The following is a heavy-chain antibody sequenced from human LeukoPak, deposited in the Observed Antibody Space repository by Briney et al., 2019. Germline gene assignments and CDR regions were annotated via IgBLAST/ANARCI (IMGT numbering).Heavy chain of an antibody. CDR2: IKQDESEK. Sequence: GGSLRLSCAASGFTFSSYWMSWVRQAPGKGLEWVANIKQDESEKYYVDSVKGRFTISRGNAKNSLNLQMNGLRAEDTAVYFCARDGLVYHYGSSAYYSDYWGQGTLVTVSS. J-gene: IGHJ4*02. D-gene: IGHD3-22*01. CDR3: ARDGLVYHYGSSAYYSDY. CDR1: GFTFSSYW. V-gene: IGHV3-7*01.